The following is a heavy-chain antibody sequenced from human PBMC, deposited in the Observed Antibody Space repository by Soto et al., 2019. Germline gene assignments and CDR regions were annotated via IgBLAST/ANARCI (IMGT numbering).Heavy chain of an antibody. V-gene: IGHV1-2*02. CDR3: ARKHSLAYIRWGLDP. CDR1: GYPFSDNQ. CDR2: INPKSDDT. Sequence: ASVKVSCKASGYPFSDNQIHWLRRAPGQGLEWMGRINPKSDDTNYAQKFQGRVTMTRDTSIDTAYLELTGLTSDDTATYYCARKHSLAYIRWGLDPWGQGTLVTVSS. D-gene: IGHD1-26*01. J-gene: IGHJ5*02.